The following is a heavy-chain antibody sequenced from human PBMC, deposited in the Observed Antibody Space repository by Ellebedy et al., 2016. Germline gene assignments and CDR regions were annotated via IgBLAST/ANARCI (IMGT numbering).Heavy chain of an antibody. Sequence: SVKVSXKASGGTFSSYAISWVRQAPGQGLEWMGGIIPIFGTANYAQKFQGRVTITADKSTSTAYMELSSLRSEDTAVYYCAGSSGYYQTIDYWGQGTLVTVSS. CDR1: GGTFSSYA. D-gene: IGHD3-22*01. CDR3: AGSSGYYQTIDY. CDR2: IIPIFGTA. V-gene: IGHV1-69*06. J-gene: IGHJ4*02.